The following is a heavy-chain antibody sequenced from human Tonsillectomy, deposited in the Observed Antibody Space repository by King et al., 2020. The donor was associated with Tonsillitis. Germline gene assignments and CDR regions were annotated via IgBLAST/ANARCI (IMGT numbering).Heavy chain of an antibody. J-gene: IGHJ6*03. V-gene: IGHV1-69*01. CDR2: IIPIFGSA. Sequence: VQLVESGAGVKKPGSSVKVSCKASGGTFSSYAVSWVRQAPGQGLEWMGGIIPIFGSANYAQKFQGRVTVTADGSTGTAYMELRSLKSEDTAVYYCARGWVVPAAIGTGYYYYYMDVWGKGTTVTVSS. D-gene: IGHD2-2*02. CDR3: ARGWVVPAAIGTGYYYYYMDV. CDR1: GGTFSSYA.